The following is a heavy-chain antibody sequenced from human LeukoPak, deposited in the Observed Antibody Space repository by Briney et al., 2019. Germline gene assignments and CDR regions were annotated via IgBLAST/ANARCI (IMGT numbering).Heavy chain of an antibody. V-gene: IGHV3-23*01. J-gene: IGHJ4*02. Sequence: GGSLRLSCAASGFTFSSYAMSWVRQAPGRGLEWVSGISGSGDSTNFADSVKGRFTSSRDNSKNTLFLQMNMLRAEDTAVYYCAKIPVSYSSGWSNFDYWGQGTLVTVSS. CDR3: AKIPVSYSSGWSNFDY. CDR2: ISGSGDST. D-gene: IGHD6-19*01. CDR1: GFTFSSYA.